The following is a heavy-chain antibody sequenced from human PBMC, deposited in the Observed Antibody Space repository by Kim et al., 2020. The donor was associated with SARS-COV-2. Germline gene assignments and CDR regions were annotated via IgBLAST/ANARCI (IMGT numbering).Heavy chain of an antibody. CDR1: GYTFTSYA. D-gene: IGHD3-9*01. V-gene: IGHV7-4-1*02. CDR2: INTNTGNP. J-gene: IGHJ6*02. CDR3: ARGGYFETQQPKKDGHFNNYYYYGMDV. Sequence: ASVKVSCKASGYTFTSYAMNWVRLAPGQGLEWMGWINTNTGNPTYAQGFTGRFVFSLDTSVSTAYLQISSLKAEDTAVYYCARGGYFETQQPKKDGHFNNYYYYGMDVWGQGTTVTVSS.